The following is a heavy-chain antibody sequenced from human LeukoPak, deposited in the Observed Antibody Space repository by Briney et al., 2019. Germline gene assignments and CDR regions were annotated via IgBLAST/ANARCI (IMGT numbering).Heavy chain of an antibody. CDR2: FSITGCT. CDR1: GDSISSGNYY. Sequence: PSQTLSLTCTVSGDSISSGNYYWSWMRQPAGRGLEWIGRFSITGCTDYNPSLKSRVTISVDTSKNQFSLRLTSVTAADTAVYYCVRGFDPWGQGTLVTVSS. CDR3: VRGFDP. J-gene: IGHJ5*02. V-gene: IGHV4-61*02.